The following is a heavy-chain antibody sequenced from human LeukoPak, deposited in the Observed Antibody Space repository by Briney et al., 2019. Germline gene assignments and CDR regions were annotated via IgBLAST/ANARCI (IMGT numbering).Heavy chain of an antibody. CDR3: AKCGNSGCHLIDY. CDR2: ISGRTGST. D-gene: IGHD5-12*01. CDR1: GFTFISYA. J-gene: IGHJ4*02. Sequence: PGGSLRLSCAASGFTFISYAMSSVRQAPGKGLEWVSAISGRTGSTYYSDSVKGRFTISRDNSKSTLYLQMDSLRAEDTAVYYCAKCGNSGCHLIDYWGQGTLVTVSS. V-gene: IGHV3-23*01.